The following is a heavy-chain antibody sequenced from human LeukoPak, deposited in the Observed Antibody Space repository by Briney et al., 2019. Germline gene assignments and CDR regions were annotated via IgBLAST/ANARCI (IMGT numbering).Heavy chain of an antibody. CDR3: ARLFTPGYSSSWYSPVAYYFDY. CDR1: GGSFSGYY. Sequence: SETLSLTCAVYGGSFSGYYWSWIRQPPGKGLEWIEEINHSGSTNYNPSLKSRVTISVDTSKNQFSLKLSSVTAADTAVYYCARLFTPGYSSSWYSPVAYYFDYWGQGTLVTVSS. V-gene: IGHV4-34*01. CDR2: INHSGST. J-gene: IGHJ4*02. D-gene: IGHD6-13*01.